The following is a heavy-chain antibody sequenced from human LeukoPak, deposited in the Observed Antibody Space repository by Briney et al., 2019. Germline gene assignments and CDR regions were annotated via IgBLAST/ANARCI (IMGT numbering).Heavy chain of an antibody. Sequence: GGSLRLSCAASGFTFSSYEMNWVRQAPGKGLEWVSYISCSGSTIYYADSVKGRFTISRDNAKNSLYLQMNSLRAEDTAVYYCARGRTARAFDIWGQGTMVTVSS. CDR1: GFTFSSYE. J-gene: IGHJ3*02. CDR2: ISCSGSTI. V-gene: IGHV3-48*03. CDR3: ARGRTARAFDI.